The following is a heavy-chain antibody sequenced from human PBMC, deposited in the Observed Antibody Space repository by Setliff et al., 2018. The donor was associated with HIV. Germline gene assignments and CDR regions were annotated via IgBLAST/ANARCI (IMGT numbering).Heavy chain of an antibody. CDR3: ARQRGIDTYFYSYYYMDV. V-gene: IGHV1-3*04. CDR1: GYTFTSYS. CDR2: INTATGDT. J-gene: IGHJ6*03. Sequence: ASVKVSCKTSGYTFTSYSMHWVRQAPGQSLEWMGWINTATGDTKYSQRFQDRITIFRNTSASTAYMDLGSLTSEDTAVYYCARQRGIDTYFYSYYYMDVWGKGTTGTVS. D-gene: IGHD6-13*01.